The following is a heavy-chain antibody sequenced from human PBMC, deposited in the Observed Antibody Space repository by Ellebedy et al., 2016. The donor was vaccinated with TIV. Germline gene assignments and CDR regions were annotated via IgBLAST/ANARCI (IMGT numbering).Heavy chain of an antibody. V-gene: IGHV4-34*01. CDR3: ARGSPYMRVVVFTSDAFDI. J-gene: IGHJ3*02. CDR2: INHSGST. D-gene: IGHD3-22*01. Sequence: MPSETLSLTCAVYGGSFSDYYWSWIRQPPGQGLEWIGEINHSGSTNYNPSLKSRVTISGDTSKNQFSLNFSSVTAADTAVYYCARGSPYMRVVVFTSDAFDIWGQGTMVTVSS. CDR1: GGSFSDYY.